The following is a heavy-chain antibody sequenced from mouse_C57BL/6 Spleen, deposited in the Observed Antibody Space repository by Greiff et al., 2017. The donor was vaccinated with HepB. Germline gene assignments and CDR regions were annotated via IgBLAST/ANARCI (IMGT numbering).Heavy chain of an antibody. CDR2: IDPNSGGT. V-gene: IGHV1-72*01. CDR1: GYTFTSYW. CDR3: ASPTYYSNYWFAY. Sequence: QVHVKQPGAELVKPGASVKLSCKASGYTFTSYWMHWVKQRPGRGLEWIGRIDPNSGGTKYNEKFKSKATLTVDKPSSTAYMQLSSLTSEDSAVYYCASPTYYSNYWFAYWGQGTLVTVSA. J-gene: IGHJ3*01. D-gene: IGHD2-5*01.